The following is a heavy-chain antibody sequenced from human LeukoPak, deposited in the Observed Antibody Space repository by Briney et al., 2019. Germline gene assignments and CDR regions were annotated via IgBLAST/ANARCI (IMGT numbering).Heavy chain of an antibody. J-gene: IGHJ4*02. CDR2: IYYSGST. Sequence: SETLSLTCTVSGGSVSSGSYYWSWIRQPPGKGLEWIGYIYYSGSTNYNPSLKSRVTISVDTSKNQFSLKLSSVTAPDTAVYSCATWPGATPLRYFDWLHQYYFDYWGQGTLVTVSS. V-gene: IGHV4-61*01. CDR3: ATWPGATPLRYFDWLHQYYFDY. D-gene: IGHD3-9*01. CDR1: GGSVSSGSYY.